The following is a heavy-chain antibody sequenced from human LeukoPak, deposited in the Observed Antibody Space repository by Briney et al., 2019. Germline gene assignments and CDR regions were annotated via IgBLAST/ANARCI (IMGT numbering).Heavy chain of an antibody. CDR2: ISSSSSTV. CDR3: ARVWGDSSSWHLGSNPIIY. Sequence: AGGSLRLSCAASGFTFSSYGMHWVRQAPGKGLEWVSYISSSSSTVYYADSVKGRFTISRDNAKNSLYLQMNSLRAEDTAVYYCARVWGDSSSWHLGSNPIIYWGQGTLVTVSS. V-gene: IGHV3-48*01. J-gene: IGHJ4*02. CDR1: GFTFSSYG. D-gene: IGHD6-13*01.